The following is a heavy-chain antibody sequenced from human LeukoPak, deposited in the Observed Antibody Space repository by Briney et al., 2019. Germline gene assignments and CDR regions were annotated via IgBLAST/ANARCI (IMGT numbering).Heavy chain of an antibody. J-gene: IGHJ6*03. V-gene: IGHV3-30*02. Sequence: GGSLRLSCAASGFTFSSYGMHWVRQAPGKGLEWVTFIRYDGSNKYYADSVKGRFTISRDNSKNTLNLHMNSLRAEDTAVYYCARHGSMTLIRGRLRYYYMDVWGKGTTVTISS. CDR3: ARHGSMTLIRGRLRYYYMDV. D-gene: IGHD3-10*01. CDR1: GFTFSSYG. CDR2: IRYDGSNK.